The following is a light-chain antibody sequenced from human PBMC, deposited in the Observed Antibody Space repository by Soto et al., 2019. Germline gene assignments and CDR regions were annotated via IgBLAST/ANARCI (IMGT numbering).Light chain of an antibody. V-gene: IGKV2-28*01. CDR1: QSLLQSNGYNY. CDR2: LGS. Sequence: DIVLTQSPLSLVVTPGEPASISCWSSQSLLQSNGYNYLDWYVQKPGQSPQLLIYLGSNRASGVPDRFSGSESGTDFTLRITRVEAEDVGVYYCMQALKNHPISFGQGTRLEIK. CDR3: MQALKNHPIS. J-gene: IGKJ5*01.